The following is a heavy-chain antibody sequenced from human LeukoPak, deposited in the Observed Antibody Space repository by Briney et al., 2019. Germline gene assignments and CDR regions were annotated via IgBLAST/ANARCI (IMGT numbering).Heavy chain of an antibody. CDR2: TYYTSKWYN. CDR1: GDSVSSNRAA. Sequence: SQTLSLACAISGDSVSSNRAAWNWFRQSPSRGLEWLGRTYYTSKWYNDYAVSVKSRITVNPDTSKNQCSLHLNSVTPEDTAVYYCAREDGDSLDYWGQGTLVTVSS. CDR3: AREDGDSLDY. V-gene: IGHV6-1*01. J-gene: IGHJ4*02. D-gene: IGHD4-17*01.